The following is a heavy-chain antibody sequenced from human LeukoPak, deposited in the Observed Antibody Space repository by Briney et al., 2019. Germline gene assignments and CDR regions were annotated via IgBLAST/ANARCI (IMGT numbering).Heavy chain of an antibody. CDR1: GGSISSGGYY. V-gene: IGHV4-31*03. J-gene: IGHJ4*02. Sequence: SQTLSLTCTVSGGSISSGGYYWSWIRQHPGKGLEWIGYIYYSGSTYYNPSLKSRVTISVDTSKNQFSLKLSSVTAADTAVYYCARGVRGGYYFDYWGQGTLVTVSS. CDR2: IYYSGST. D-gene: IGHD2-2*01. CDR3: ARGVRGGYYFDY.